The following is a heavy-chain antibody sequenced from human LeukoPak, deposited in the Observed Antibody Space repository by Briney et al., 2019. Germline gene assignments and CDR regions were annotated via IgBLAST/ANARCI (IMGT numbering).Heavy chain of an antibody. CDR1: GCTFSSYA. D-gene: IGHD6-13*01. CDR3: ARDRIAAAGPHYWFDP. Sequence: GSSVKVSCKASGCTFSSYAISWVRQAPGQGLEWTGGIIPIFGTANYAQKFRGRVTITTDESTSTAYMELSSLRSEDTAVYYCARDRIAAAGPHYWFDPWGQGTLVTVSS. CDR2: IIPIFGTA. J-gene: IGHJ5*02. V-gene: IGHV1-69*05.